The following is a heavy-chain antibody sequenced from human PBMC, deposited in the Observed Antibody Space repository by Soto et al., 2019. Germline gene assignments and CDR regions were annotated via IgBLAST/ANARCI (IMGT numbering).Heavy chain of an antibody. CDR1: GVPINSYY. Sequence: SETLSLTCTVSGVPINSYYWSWIRQPAGKGLEWIGRIYTITATNYNPSLKSRLTMSVDTSKNQISLRLSSVTAADTAIYYCARERCTGGTCYINWFDTWGPGAL. CDR3: ARERCTGGTCYINWFDT. CDR2: IYTITAT. V-gene: IGHV4-4*07. D-gene: IGHD2-15*01. J-gene: IGHJ5*01.